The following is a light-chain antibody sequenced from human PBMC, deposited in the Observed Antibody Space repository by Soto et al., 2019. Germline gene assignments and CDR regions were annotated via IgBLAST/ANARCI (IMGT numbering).Light chain of an antibody. V-gene: IGKV2-30*02. CDR1: QSLVHSGGNTY. J-gene: IGKJ5*01. CDR3: MEAPCSPPIT. Sequence: ESRLSVPVAVGQAASISCRSSQSLVHSGGNTYLSWFHQRTGQSPRRLIYKVSNRDSGVPDRLGGRRSGTAFTPKISRGSSEEAGAYSSMEAPCSPPITFGQGTRLEIK. CDR2: KVS.